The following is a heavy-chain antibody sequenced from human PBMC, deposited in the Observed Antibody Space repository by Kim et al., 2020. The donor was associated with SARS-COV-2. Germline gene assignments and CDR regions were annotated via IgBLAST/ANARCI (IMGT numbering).Heavy chain of an antibody. CDR1: GYTFTSYG. Sequence: ASVKVSCKASGYTFTSYGISWVRQAPGQGLEWMGWISAYNGNTNYAQKLQGRVTMTTDTSTSTAHMELRRLRSDDTAVYYCARGAKYYDFWSGPTDNWFDPWGQGTLVTVSS. D-gene: IGHD3-3*01. J-gene: IGHJ5*02. CDR3: ARGAKYYDFWSGPTDNWFDP. V-gene: IGHV1-18*01. CDR2: ISAYNGNT.